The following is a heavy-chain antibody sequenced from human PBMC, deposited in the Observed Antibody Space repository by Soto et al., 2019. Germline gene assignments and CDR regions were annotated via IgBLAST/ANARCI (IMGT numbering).Heavy chain of an antibody. CDR1: VLTFNSHT. CDR2: ISPSGSNT. V-gene: IGHV3-23*05. D-gene: IGHD3-16*01. Sequence: GGSLRLSCTASVLTFNSHTMSCVRHSPGTWLEWVSTISPSGSNTHYADSVKGRFTISRDNSRNTLDLQMSSLRAADTALYYCVSWVSAHFHYWGQGTLVIVSS. CDR3: VSWVSAHFHY. J-gene: IGHJ4*02.